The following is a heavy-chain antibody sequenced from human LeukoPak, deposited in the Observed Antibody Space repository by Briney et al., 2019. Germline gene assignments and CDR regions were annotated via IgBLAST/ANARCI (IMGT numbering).Heavy chain of an antibody. J-gene: IGHJ6*02. CDR3: ATAWGVPAANYYYGMDV. CDR2: ISGSGGST. V-gene: IGHV3-23*01. Sequence: PGGSLRLSCAASGFTFSSYAMSWVRQAPGKGLEWVSAISGSGGSTYYADSVKGRFTISRDNSKNTLYLQMNSLRAEDTAVYYCATAWGVPAANYYYGMDVWGQGTTVTVSS. CDR1: GFTFSSYA. D-gene: IGHD2-2*01.